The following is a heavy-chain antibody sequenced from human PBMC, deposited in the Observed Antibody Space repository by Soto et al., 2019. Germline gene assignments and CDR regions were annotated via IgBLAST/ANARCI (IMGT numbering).Heavy chain of an antibody. J-gene: IGHJ6*02. CDR1: GGSISSGGYY. CDR2: IYYSGST. Sequence: PSETLSLTCTVSGGSISSGGYYWSWIRQHPGKGLEWIGYIYYSGSTYYNPSLKSRVTISVDTSKNQLSLKLSSVTAADTAVYYCARDQDSGSYLGNYYYGMDVWGQGTTVTVSS. CDR3: ARDQDSGSYLGNYYYGMDV. V-gene: IGHV4-31*03. D-gene: IGHD1-26*01.